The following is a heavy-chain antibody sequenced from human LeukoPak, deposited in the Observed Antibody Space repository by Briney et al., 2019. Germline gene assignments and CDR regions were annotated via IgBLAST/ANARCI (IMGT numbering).Heavy chain of an antibody. CDR1: GYTFTSYY. Sequence: ASAKVSCKASGYTFTSYYMHWVRQAPGQGLEWMGIINPSGGSTSYAQKFQGRVTMTRDTSTSTVYMELSSLRSEDTAVYYCARGPGRGYIAQVRDDYWGQGTLVTVSS. CDR2: INPSGGST. D-gene: IGHD5-24*01. J-gene: IGHJ4*02. CDR3: ARGPGRGYIAQVRDDY. V-gene: IGHV1-46*01.